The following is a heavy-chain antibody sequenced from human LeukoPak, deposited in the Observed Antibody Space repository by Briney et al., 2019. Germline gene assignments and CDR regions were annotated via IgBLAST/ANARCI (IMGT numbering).Heavy chain of an antibody. CDR3: ARQLLAAPGFDP. V-gene: IGHV4-59*08. J-gene: IGHJ5*02. Sequence: SETLSLTCTVSGGSISSYYWSWIRQPPGKGLEWIGCIYYSGSTIYNPSLKSRVTISLDTSMSKNQFSLKLSSVTAADTAVYYCARQLLAAPGFDPWGQGTLVTVSS. CDR1: GGSISSYY. D-gene: IGHD2-15*01. CDR2: IYYSGST.